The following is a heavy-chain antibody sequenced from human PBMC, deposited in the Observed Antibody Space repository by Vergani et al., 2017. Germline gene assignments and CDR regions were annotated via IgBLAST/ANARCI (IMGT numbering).Heavy chain of an antibody. V-gene: IGHV4-59*12. CDR2: IYSTGST. D-gene: IGHD3-9*01. CDR1: GGSFNTYY. CDR3: ARVMYRDEASTGYRLEGMDI. Sequence: QVQLEESGPGLVKPSETLSLTCTVSGGSFNTYYWSWIRQSPGKGLEWIGYIYSTGSTNYNPSLNSRVTMSVDTSKNQFSLRLNSLTAADTAVYFCARVMYRDEASTGYRLEGMDIWGQGTTVTISS. J-gene: IGHJ6*02.